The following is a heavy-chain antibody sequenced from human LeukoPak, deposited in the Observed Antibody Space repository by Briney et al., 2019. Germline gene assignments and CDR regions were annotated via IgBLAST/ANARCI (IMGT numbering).Heavy chain of an antibody. Sequence: GGSLRLSCAASGFTFSSYGMHWVRQAPGKGLEWVAFIRYDGSNKYYADSVKGRFTISRDNSKNTLYLQMNRLRDEDTAVYYCAKDNFQFVAAADWGQGTLVTASS. V-gene: IGHV3-30*02. D-gene: IGHD6-13*01. CDR3: AKDNFQFVAAAD. J-gene: IGHJ4*02. CDR1: GFTFSSYG. CDR2: IRYDGSNK.